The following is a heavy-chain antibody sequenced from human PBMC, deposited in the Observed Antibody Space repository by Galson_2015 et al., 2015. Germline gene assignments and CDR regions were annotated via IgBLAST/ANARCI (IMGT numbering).Heavy chain of an antibody. CDR3: AKVMVGDAFYG. CDR1: GFTFSNYA. CDR2: VSGNGGRT. Sequence: SLRLSCAASGFTFSNYAMRWVRQAPGKGLEWVSGVSGNGGRTDYADSVKGRFTISRDNSKNTLHLQMDGLRAEDTAVYYCAKVMVGDAFYGWGRGTMVTVSS. V-gene: IGHV3-23*01. D-gene: IGHD2-8*01. J-gene: IGHJ3*01.